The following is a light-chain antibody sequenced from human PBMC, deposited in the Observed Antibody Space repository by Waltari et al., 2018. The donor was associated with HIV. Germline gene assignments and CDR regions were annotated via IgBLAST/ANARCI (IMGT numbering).Light chain of an antibody. Sequence: TQPPSVSVAPGKTARITCGGDNLGGKLVHWYQQKPGQAPVLVICDDNERPSGIPERCAGSNAGNTATLTISRVEGGDEADYYCQVWVDSRDVAVIFGGGTKLTVL. CDR2: DDN. V-gene: IGLV3-21*04. CDR1: NLGGKL. J-gene: IGLJ2*01. CDR3: QVWVDSRDVAVI.